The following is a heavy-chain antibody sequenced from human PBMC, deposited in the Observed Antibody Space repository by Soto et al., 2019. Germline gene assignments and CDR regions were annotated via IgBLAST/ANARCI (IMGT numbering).Heavy chain of an antibody. CDR2: TYYRSKLYN. CDR3: GTFLSTTSPDV. J-gene: IGHJ6*04. V-gene: IGHV6-1*01. Sequence: SQTLSLTFAISGASVSSKSAAWNCISQSPSRGLEWLGRTYYRSKLYNDYAVSVKSRITINPDTSKNQFSLHLNSVTPEDTAVYYCGTFLSTTSPDVWGEGTTVTVSS. D-gene: IGHD2-2*01. CDR1: GASVSSKSAA.